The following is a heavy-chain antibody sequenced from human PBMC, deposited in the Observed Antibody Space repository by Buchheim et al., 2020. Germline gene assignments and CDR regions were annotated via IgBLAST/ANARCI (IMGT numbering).Heavy chain of an antibody. J-gene: IGHJ5*02. Sequence: QVQLQQWGAGLLKPSETLSLTCAVYGGSFSDYSWSWIRQPPGKGLEWIGDINHSGSTNYNPSLQCRLTISVDTSKKQFSLKVTSVTAADTAVYYCARLDGGSSWYWFDPWGQGTL. D-gene: IGHD6-13*01. CDR2: INHSGST. CDR3: ARLDGGSSWYWFDP. V-gene: IGHV4-34*01. CDR1: GGSFSDYS.